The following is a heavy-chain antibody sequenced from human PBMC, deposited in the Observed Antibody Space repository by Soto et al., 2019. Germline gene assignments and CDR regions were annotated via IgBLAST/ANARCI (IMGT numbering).Heavy chain of an antibody. J-gene: IGHJ6*02. V-gene: IGHV1-69*01. CDR1: GGTFISYA. D-gene: IGHD2-15*01. CDR3: AAITGCSGGSCYSRYYYGMDV. Sequence: QVQLVQSGAEVKKPGSSVKVSCKAPGGTFISYAISWVRQAPGQGLEWMGGIIPIFGEANYAQKFQGRVTITADESTSTAYMELSSLSSADTAVYYCAAITGCSGGSCYSRYYYGMDVWGQGTTVTVSS. CDR2: IIPIFGEA.